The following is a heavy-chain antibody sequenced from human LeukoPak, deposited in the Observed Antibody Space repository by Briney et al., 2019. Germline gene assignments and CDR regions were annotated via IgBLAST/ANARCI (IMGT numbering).Heavy chain of an antibody. CDR1: GGSISSYY. D-gene: IGHD2-15*01. CDR2: IYTSGST. CDR3: ARDSCSGGSCYMYNWFDP. V-gene: IGHV4-4*07. Sequence: SETLSLTCTVSGGSISSYYWSWIRQPAGKGLEWIGRIYTSGSTNYNPSLKSRVTMSVDTPKNQFSLKLSSVTAADTAVYYCARDSCSGGSCYMYNWFDPWGQGTLVTVSS. J-gene: IGHJ5*02.